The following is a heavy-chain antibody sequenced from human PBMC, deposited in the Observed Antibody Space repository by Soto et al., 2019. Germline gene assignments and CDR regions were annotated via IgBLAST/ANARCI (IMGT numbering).Heavy chain of an antibody. CDR3: AKGSDGSCYSNLDH. CDR1: GVTFSTYS. Sequence: GGSLRLSCATSGVTFSTYSMAWVRQAPGKGLEWVAAISGSGGPTYYADSVNGRFTISRDNSKNTLYLQMKSLRAEDTALYYCAKGSDGSCYSNLDHWGQGTLVTVSS. V-gene: IGHV3-23*01. CDR2: ISGSGGPT. D-gene: IGHD2-15*01. J-gene: IGHJ4*02.